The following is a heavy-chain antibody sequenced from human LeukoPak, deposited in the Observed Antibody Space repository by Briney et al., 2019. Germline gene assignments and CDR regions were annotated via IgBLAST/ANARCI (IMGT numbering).Heavy chain of an antibody. V-gene: IGHV1-2*02. CDR2: INPNSGGT. Sequence: ASVKVSCKASGYTFTGYYMHWVRQAPGQGLEWMGWINPNSGGTNYAQKFQGRVTMTRDTSISTAYMELSRLRSDDTAVYYCARDLVDCSSTSCSPSSWFNPWGQGTLVTVSS. CDR1: GYTFTGYY. D-gene: IGHD2-2*01. J-gene: IGHJ5*02. CDR3: ARDLVDCSSTSCSPSSWFNP.